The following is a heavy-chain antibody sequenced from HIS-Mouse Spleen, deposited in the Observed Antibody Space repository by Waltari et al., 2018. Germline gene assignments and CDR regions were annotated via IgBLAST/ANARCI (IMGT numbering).Heavy chain of an antibody. CDR3: AREIPYSSSWYDWYFDL. J-gene: IGHJ2*01. CDR2: IYYSGST. CDR1: VGSISSSSYY. D-gene: IGHD6-13*01. Sequence: QLQLQESGPGLVKPSETLSLTCTVPVGSISSSSYYWGWLRQAPGKGLEWIGSIYYSGSTYYNPSLKSRVTISVDTSKNQFSLKLSSVTAADTAVYYCAREIPYSSSWYDWYFDLWGRGTLVTVSS. V-gene: IGHV4-39*07.